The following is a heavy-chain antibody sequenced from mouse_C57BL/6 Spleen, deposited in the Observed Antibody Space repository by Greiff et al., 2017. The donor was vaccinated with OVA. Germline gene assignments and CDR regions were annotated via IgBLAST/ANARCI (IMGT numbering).Heavy chain of an antibody. J-gene: IGHJ2*01. CDR3: ARQDGLRPYFDY. Sequence: EVHLVEFGGGLVKPGGSLKLSCAASGFTFSSYTMSWVRQTPEKRLEWVATISGGGGNTYYPDSVKGRFTISRDNAKNTLYLQMSSLRSEDTALYYCARQDGLRPYFDYWGQGTTLTVSS. D-gene: IGHD1-1*01. V-gene: IGHV5-9*01. CDR2: ISGGGGNT. CDR1: GFTFSSYT.